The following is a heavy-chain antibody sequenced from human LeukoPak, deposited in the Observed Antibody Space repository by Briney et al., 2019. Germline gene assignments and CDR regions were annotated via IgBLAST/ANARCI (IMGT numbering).Heavy chain of an antibody. CDR1: GVSISSYY. D-gene: IGHD4-17*01. CDR2: IYYSGST. J-gene: IGHJ2*01. CDR3: ARANGDYEAYWYFDL. V-gene: IGHV4-59*01. Sequence: SETLSLTCTVSGVSISSYYWSWIRQPPGKGLEWIGYIYYSGSTNYNPSLKSRVTISVDTSKNQFSLKLSSVTAADTAVYYCARANGDYEAYWYFDLWGRGTLVTVSS.